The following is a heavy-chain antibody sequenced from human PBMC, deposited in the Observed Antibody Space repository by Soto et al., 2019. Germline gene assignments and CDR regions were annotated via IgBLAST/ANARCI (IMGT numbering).Heavy chain of an antibody. CDR2: IYTSGST. D-gene: IGHD3-3*01. V-gene: IGHV4-4*07. CDR1: GGSISSYY. CDR3: ARDRFLELLLTPSGYYYGMDV. J-gene: IGHJ6*02. Sequence: PSETLSLTCTVSGGSISSYYWSWIRQPAGKGLEWIGRIYTSGSTNYNPSLKSRVTMSVDTSKNQFSLKLSSVTAADTAVYYCARDRFLELLLTPSGYYYGMDVWGQGTTVTVSS.